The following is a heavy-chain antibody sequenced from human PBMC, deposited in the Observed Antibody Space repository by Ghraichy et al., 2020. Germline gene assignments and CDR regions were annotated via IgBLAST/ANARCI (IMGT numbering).Heavy chain of an antibody. J-gene: IGHJ3*01. CDR1: GGSISSSSYY. D-gene: IGHD3-16*01. V-gene: IGHV4-39*01. CDR2: IYYSGST. Sequence: SETLSLTCTVSGGSISSSSYYWGWIRQPPGKGLEWIGSIYYSGSTYYNPSLKSRVTISVDTSKNQFSLKLSSVTAADTAVYYCARPLGIFLYDAFDLWGQGTMVTVSS. CDR3: ARPLGIFLYDAFDL.